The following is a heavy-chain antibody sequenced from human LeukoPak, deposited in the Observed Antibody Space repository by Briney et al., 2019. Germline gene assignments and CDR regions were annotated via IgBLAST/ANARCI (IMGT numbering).Heavy chain of an antibody. J-gene: IGHJ4*02. CDR1: GYTFTNYY. CDR2: INPSGGST. Sequence: ASVKVSCKASGYTFTNYYIHWVRQAPGQGLECMGIINPSGGSTSYAQKLQDRVTMTRDMSTSTVYMELSSLRSEDTAVYYCARDRQLLWFGESPTGYFDYWGQGTLVTVSS. V-gene: IGHV1-46*04. CDR3: ARDRQLLWFGESPTGYFDY. D-gene: IGHD3-10*01.